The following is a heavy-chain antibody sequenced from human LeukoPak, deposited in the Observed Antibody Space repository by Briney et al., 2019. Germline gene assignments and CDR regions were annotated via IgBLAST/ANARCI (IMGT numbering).Heavy chain of an antibody. V-gene: IGHV1-3*03. D-gene: IGHD2-2*01. Sequence: ASVKVSCKASGYTFTSYAMHWVRQAPGQRLEWMGWINAGNGNTKYSQEFQGRVTITRDTSASTAYMELSSLRSEDMAVYYCARDGEFCSSTSCYYYSYMDVWGKGTTVTVSS. CDR1: GYTFTSYA. CDR2: INAGNGNT. J-gene: IGHJ6*03. CDR3: ARDGEFCSSTSCYYYSYMDV.